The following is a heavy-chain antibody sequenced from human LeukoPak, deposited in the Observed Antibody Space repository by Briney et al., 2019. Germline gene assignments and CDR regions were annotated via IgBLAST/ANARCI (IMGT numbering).Heavy chain of an antibody. CDR3: ARRIVAGPKSSFDY. J-gene: IGHJ4*02. CDR2: MNPSSGHA. CDR1: GYSFTNYD. V-gene: IGHV1-8*01. D-gene: IGHD5-12*01. Sequence: ASVKVSCKGSGYSFTNYDLHWVRQANGQGLEWMGGMNPSSGHAGYAEKLQDRGTMTRNTSINTAYMELSSLKSEDTAVYYCARRIVAGPKSSFDYWGQGTLVTVSS.